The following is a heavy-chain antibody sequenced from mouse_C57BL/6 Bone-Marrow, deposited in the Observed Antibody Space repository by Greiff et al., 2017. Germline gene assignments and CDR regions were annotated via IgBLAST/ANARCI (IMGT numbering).Heavy chain of an antibody. CDR3: ARGVYYYAMDY. V-gene: IGHV5-6*01. CDR2: ISSGGSYT. J-gene: IGHJ4*01. CDR1: GFTFSSYG. Sequence: EVQLVESGGDLVKPGGSLKLSCAASGFTFSSYGMSWVRQTPDKRLEWVATISSGGSYTYYPDSVKGRFTISRDNAKNTLYLQMSSLKSEDTAMYYCARGVYYYAMDYWGQGTSVTVSS.